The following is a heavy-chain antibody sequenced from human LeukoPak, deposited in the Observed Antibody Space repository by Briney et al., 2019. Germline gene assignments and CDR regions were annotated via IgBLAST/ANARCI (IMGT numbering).Heavy chain of an antibody. CDR3: ARVPRGAVVPAAAPGLFDP. J-gene: IGHJ5*02. Sequence: ASVTVSCKASGYTFTSYYMHWVRQAPGQGLEWMGIINPSGGSTSYAQKFQVRVTMTSDMSTSTVYMELSSLRSEDTAVYYCARVPRGAVVPAAAPGLFDPWGQGTPVTVSS. CDR2: INPSGGST. V-gene: IGHV1-46*01. CDR1: GYTFTSYY. D-gene: IGHD2-2*01.